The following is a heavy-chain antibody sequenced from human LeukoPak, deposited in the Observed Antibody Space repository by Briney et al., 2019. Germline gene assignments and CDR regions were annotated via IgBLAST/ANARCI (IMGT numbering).Heavy chain of an antibody. D-gene: IGHD6-13*01. CDR3: AREGGGSSSFSY. CDR2: IYYCGST. V-gene: IGHV4-61*01. CDR1: GGSVSSGSYY. J-gene: IGHJ4*02. Sequence: SETLSLTCTVSGGSVSSGSYYWSWIRQPPGKGLEWIGYIYYCGSTNYNPSLKSRVTISADTSRNQFSLKLSSVTAADTAVYYCAREGGGSSSFSYWGQGTLVTVSS.